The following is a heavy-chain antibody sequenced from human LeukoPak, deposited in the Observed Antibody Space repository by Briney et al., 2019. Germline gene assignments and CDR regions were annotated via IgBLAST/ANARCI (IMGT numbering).Heavy chain of an antibody. CDR3: ARGGSEFDY. CDR2: MYSSGGT. V-gene: IGHV4-4*07. Sequence: PSETLSLTCTASGGSISSYYWSWIRQPAGKGLEWIGRMYSSGGTNQNPSLKSRVTMSVDTSKNQFSLKLSSVTAADTAVHYCARGGSEFDYWGQGTLVTVSS. D-gene: IGHD1-26*01. J-gene: IGHJ4*02. CDR1: GGSISSYY.